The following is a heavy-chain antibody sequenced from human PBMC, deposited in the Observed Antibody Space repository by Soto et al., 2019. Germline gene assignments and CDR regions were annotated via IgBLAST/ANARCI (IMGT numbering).Heavy chain of an antibody. Sequence: ASVKVSCKASGGTFSSYAISWVRQAPGQGLEWMGGIIPIFGTANYAQKFQGRVTITADESTSTAYMELSSLRSEDTAVYYCARDGNVVVPAAISGMDVWGQGTTVTVSS. CDR2: IIPIFGTA. D-gene: IGHD2-2*01. CDR3: ARDGNVVVPAAISGMDV. V-gene: IGHV1-69*13. J-gene: IGHJ6*02. CDR1: GGTFSSYA.